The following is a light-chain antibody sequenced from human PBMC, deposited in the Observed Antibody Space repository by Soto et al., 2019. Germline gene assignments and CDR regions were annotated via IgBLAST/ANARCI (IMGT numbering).Light chain of an antibody. CDR2: AAS. J-gene: IGKJ5*01. V-gene: IGKV1D-12*01. CDR1: QGIGTW. CDR3: QHATSFPIT. Sequence: DIQMTQAPSSVFASVGDRVTITCRASQGIGTWLAWYQQKPGKAPSLLIYAASTLHSGVPSRFTGRGSGTDFTLTISSLQPEVSATYYCQHATSFPITFGQGTRLEIK.